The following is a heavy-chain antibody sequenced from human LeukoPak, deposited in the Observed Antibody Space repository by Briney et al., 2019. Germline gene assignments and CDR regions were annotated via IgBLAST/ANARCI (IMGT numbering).Heavy chain of an antibody. J-gene: IGHJ4*02. CDR3: AKDGIAAAWDY. D-gene: IGHD6-13*01. V-gene: IGHV3-7*03. CDR2: IKQDGSEK. Sequence: PGGSLRLSCAASGFTFSSYWMSWVRQAPGKGLEWVANIKQDGSEKYYVDSVKGRFTISRDNAKNSLYLQMNSLRAEDTAAYYCAKDGIAAAWDYWGQGTLVTVSS. CDR1: GFTFSSYW.